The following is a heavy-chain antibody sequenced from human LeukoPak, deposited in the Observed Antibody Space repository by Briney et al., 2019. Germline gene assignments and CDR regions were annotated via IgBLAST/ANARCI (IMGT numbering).Heavy chain of an antibody. CDR1: GGTFSSYA. V-gene: IGHV1-69*13. J-gene: IGHJ5*02. CDR3: ARRVPYYYGSGAAPLSSWFDP. Sequence: GASVKVSCKASGGTFSSYAISWVRQAPGQGLEWMGGIIPIFGTANYAQKFQGRVTITADESTSTAYMELSSLRSEDTAVYYCARRVPYYYGSGAAPLSSWFDPWGQGTLVTVSS. D-gene: IGHD3-10*01. CDR2: IIPIFGTA.